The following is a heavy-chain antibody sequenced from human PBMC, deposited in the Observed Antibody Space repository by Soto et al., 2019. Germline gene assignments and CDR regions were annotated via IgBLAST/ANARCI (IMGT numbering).Heavy chain of an antibody. V-gene: IGHV3-48*02. CDR1: GFTFSSYS. CDR2: ISSSSSTI. CDR3: ARWADAFDI. J-gene: IGHJ3*02. Sequence: EVQLVESGGGLVQPGGSLRLSCAASGFTFSSYSMNWVRQAPGKGLEWVSYISSSSSTIYYADSVKGRFTISRDNAKNALYLQMISLRDGDTAVYYCARWADAFDIWGQGTMVTGSS.